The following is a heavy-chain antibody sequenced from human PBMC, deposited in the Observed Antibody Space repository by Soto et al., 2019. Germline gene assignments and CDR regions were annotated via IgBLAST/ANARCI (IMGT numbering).Heavy chain of an antibody. CDR2: IIPIFGTA. CDR3: ARTSTDYDSSGYYTYYGMDV. D-gene: IGHD3-22*01. CDR1: GGTFSIYA. Sequence: QVQLVQSGAEVKKPGSSVKVSCKASGGTFSIYAISWVRQAPGQGLEWMGGIIPIFGTANYAQQFQGRVTITADESTSTAYMELSSLRSEDTAVYYCARTSTDYDSSGYYTYYGMDVWGKGPTVTVSS. J-gene: IGHJ6*04. V-gene: IGHV1-69*01.